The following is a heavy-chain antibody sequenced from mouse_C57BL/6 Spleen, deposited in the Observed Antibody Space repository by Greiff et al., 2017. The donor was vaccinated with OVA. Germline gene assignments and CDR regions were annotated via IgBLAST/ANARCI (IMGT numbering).Heavy chain of an antibody. J-gene: IGHJ3*01. Sequence: VQLQQSGAELVRPGASVTLSCKASGYTFTDYEMHWVKQTPVHGLEWIGAIDPETGGTAYNQKFKGKAILTADKSSSTAYMELRSLTSEDSAVYYCTRNYYGSSYVFAWFAYWGQGTLVTVSA. CDR2: IDPETGGT. CDR1: GYTFTDYE. V-gene: IGHV1-15*01. D-gene: IGHD1-1*01. CDR3: TRNYYGSSYVFAWFAY.